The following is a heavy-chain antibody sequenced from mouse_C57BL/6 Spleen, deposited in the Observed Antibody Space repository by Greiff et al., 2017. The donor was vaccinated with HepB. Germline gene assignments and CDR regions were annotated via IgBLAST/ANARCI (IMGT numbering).Heavy chain of an antibody. CDR1: GYAFSSSW. CDR2: IYPGDGDT. Sequence: QVQLQQSGPELVKPGASVKISCKASGYAFSSSWMNWVKQRPGKGLEWIGRIYPGDGDTNYNGKFKGKATLTADKSSSTAYMQLSSLTSEDSAVYFCARGTEWYFDGWGTGTTVTVSS. J-gene: IGHJ1*03. D-gene: IGHD3-3*01. CDR3: ARGTEWYFDG. V-gene: IGHV1-82*01.